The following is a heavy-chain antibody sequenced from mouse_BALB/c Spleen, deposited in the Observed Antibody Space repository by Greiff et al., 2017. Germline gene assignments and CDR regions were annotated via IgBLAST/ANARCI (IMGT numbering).Heavy chain of an antibody. J-gene: IGHJ4*01. CDR1: GYTFSSYW. CDR3: AAVVATDYAMDY. CDR2: ILPGSGST. Sequence: QVQLQQSGAELMKPGASVKISCKATGYTFSSYWIEWVKQRPGHGLEWIGEILPGSGSTNYNEKFKGKATFTADTSSNTAYMQLSSLTSEDSAVYYCAAVVATDYAMDYWGQGTSVTVSS. D-gene: IGHD1-1*01. V-gene: IGHV1-9*01.